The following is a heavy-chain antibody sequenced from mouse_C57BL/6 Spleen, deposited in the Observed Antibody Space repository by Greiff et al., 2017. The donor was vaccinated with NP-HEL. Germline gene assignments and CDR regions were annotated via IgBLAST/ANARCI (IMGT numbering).Heavy chain of an antibody. CDR1: GYAFSSSW. Sequence: QVQLQQSGPELVKPGASVKISCKASGYAFSSSWMNWVKQRPGKGLEWMGRIYPGDGDTNYNGKFKGKATLTADKSSSTAYMPLSSLTSEDSAVYFCARAYYSNHYAMDYWGQGTSVTVSS. J-gene: IGHJ4*01. CDR3: ARAYYSNHYAMDY. CDR2: IYPGDGDT. V-gene: IGHV1-82*01. D-gene: IGHD2-5*01.